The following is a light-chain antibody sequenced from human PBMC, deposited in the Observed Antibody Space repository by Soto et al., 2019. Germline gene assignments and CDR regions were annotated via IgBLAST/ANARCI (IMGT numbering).Light chain of an antibody. CDR2: NTY. Sequence: QSVLTQPPSVSGTPGQRVIISCSGSSSNLGSNSGNWYQQLPGTAPKLLIYNTYQRPLGVPDRFSGSKSGTSASLAISGLQSEDEGDYFCAAWDDSLNGPVFGGGTKLTVL. J-gene: IGLJ3*02. CDR1: SSNLGSNS. CDR3: AAWDDSLNGPV. V-gene: IGLV1-44*01.